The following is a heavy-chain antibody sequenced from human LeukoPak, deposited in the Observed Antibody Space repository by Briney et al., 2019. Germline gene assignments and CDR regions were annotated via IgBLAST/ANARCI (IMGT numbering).Heavy chain of an antibody. CDR2: INHSGST. CDR3: GTSGGFYYYYGMDV. CDR1: GGSFSGYY. Sequence: SETLSLTCAVSGGSFSGYYWNWIRQPPGKGLEWIAAINHSGSTNYNPSLMSRVTISVNTSKNKFSLMLSSVTAADTTVYYYGTSGGFYYYYGMDVWGQGTRVTVSS. J-gene: IGHJ6*01. D-gene: IGHD2-15*01. V-gene: IGHV4-34*01.